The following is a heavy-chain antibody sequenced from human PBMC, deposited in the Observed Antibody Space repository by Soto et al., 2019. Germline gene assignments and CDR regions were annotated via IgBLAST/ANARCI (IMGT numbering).Heavy chain of an antibody. J-gene: IGHJ5*02. CDR1: GYSFTSYW. CDR3: ARVQTIFGVVITSGWFDP. Sequence: GESLKISCKGSGYSFTSYWIGWVRQMPGKGLEWMGIIYPGDSDTRYSPSFQGQVTISADKSISTAYLQWSSLKASDTAMYYCARVQTIFGVVITSGWFDPWGQGTLVTVSS. V-gene: IGHV5-51*01. D-gene: IGHD3-3*01. CDR2: IYPGDSDT.